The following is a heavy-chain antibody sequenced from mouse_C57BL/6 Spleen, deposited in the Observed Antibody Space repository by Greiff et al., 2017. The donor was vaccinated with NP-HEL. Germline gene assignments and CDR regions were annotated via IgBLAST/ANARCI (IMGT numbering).Heavy chain of an antibody. V-gene: IGHV3-6*01. Sequence: EVQLQESGPGLVKPSQSLSLTCSVTGYSITSGYYWNWIRQFPGNKLEWMGYIRYDGSNNYNPSPKNPISITLVTSKNQFCLKLNSVTTEDTATYYCARDFYDYGGAYWGQGTLVTVSA. CDR2: IRYDGSN. CDR3: ARDFYDYGGAY. J-gene: IGHJ3*01. CDR1: GYSITSGYY. D-gene: IGHD2-4*01.